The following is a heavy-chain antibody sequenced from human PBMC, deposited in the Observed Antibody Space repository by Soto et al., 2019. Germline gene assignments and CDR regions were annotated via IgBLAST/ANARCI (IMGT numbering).Heavy chain of an antibody. V-gene: IGHV3-23*01. CDR2: ISESGDYT. J-gene: IGHJ4*02. Sequence: PGGSLRLSCAASGFNCSRHAMTWVRQAPGNGLEWVSTISESGDYTYYADSVKGRFTISRDNSKNTLYLQMHSLRAEDTAVYYCARDLHRPVFDYWGQGALVTVSS. CDR1: GFNCSRHA. CDR3: ARDLHRPVFDY.